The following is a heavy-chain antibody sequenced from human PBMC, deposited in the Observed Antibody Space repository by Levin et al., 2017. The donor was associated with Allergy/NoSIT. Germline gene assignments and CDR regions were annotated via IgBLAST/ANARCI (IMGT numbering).Heavy chain of an antibody. V-gene: IGHV1-2*02. CDR2: INPNSGGT. CDR3: ARSIAVAGKLPHYYYYMDV. D-gene: IGHD6-19*01. J-gene: IGHJ6*03. Sequence: ASVKVSCKASGYTFTGYYMHWVRQAPGQGLEWMGWINPNSGGTNYAQKFQGRVTMTRDTSISTAYMELSRLRSDDTAVYYCARSIAVAGKLPHYYYYMDVWGKGTTVTVSS. CDR1: GYTFTGYY.